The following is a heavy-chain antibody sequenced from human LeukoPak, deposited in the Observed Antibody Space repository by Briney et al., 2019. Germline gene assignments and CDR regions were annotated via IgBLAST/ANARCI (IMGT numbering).Heavy chain of an antibody. J-gene: IGHJ6*02. V-gene: IGHV3-53*01. CDR3: ARAPPYYYGSGSYWYYYGMDV. D-gene: IGHD3-10*01. CDR1: GFTVSSNY. CDR2: IYSGGST. Sequence: GGSLRLSCAASGFTVSSNYMSWVRQAPGKGLEWVSVIYSGGSTYYADSVKGRFTISRDNSKNTLYLQMNSLRAEDTAVYYCARAPPYYYGSGSYWYYYGMDVWGQGTTVTVSS.